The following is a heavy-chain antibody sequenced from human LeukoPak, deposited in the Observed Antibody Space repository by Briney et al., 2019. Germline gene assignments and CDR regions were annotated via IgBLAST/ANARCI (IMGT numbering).Heavy chain of an antibody. V-gene: IGHV3-74*01. CDR1: GFTLSSYW. CDR2: INTDGSST. CDR3: ARAWLNNAFDI. D-gene: IGHD5-12*01. Sequence: GGSLRLSCAASGFTLSSYWMHWVRQAPGKGLVWVSRINTDGSSTNYADSVKGRFTISRDNAKNTLFLQMNSLRAEDTAVYYCARAWLNNAFDIWGQGTMVTVSS. J-gene: IGHJ3*02.